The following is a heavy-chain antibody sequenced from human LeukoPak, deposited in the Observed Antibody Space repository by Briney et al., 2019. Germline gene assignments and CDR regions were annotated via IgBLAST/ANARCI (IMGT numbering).Heavy chain of an antibody. V-gene: IGHV3-30*18. CDR1: GFTFNSYG. CDR2: ISYDGSNK. D-gene: IGHD2-21*02. CDR3: AKDRTHPLCGGDCYAIDY. Sequence: TGGSLRLSCAASGFTFNSYGMHWVRKAPGKGLEGVAVISYDGSNKYYADSVKGRFTISRDNSKNTLYLQMNSLRAEDTAVYYCAKDRTHPLCGGDCYAIDYWGQGTLVTVSS. J-gene: IGHJ4*02.